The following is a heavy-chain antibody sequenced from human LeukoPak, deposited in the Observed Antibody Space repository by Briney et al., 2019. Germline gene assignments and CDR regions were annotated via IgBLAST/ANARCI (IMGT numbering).Heavy chain of an antibody. Sequence: PSETLSLTCTVSGGSISSYYWSWIRQPAGKGLEWIGRIYTSGSTNYYPSLKSRVTMSVDTSKNQFSLKLSSVTAADTAVYYCARVYDSSGYKPSGYYGMDVWGQGTTVTVSS. J-gene: IGHJ6*02. D-gene: IGHD3-22*01. CDR1: GGSISSYY. CDR3: ARVYDSSGYKPSGYYGMDV. V-gene: IGHV4-4*07. CDR2: IYTSGST.